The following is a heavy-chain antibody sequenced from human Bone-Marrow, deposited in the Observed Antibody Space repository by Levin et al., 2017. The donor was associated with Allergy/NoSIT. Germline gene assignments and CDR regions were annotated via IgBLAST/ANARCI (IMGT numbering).Heavy chain of an antibody. D-gene: IGHD3-16*01. CDR2: IKKDGSDK. V-gene: IGHV3-7*04. J-gene: IGHJ4*02. CDR3: VRDRRFEPYFDQ. CDR1: GFTFTDFW. Sequence: PGGSLRLSCAASGFTFTDFWMSWVRQAPGKGLEWVANIKKDGSDKYYVDSVRGRFTISRDNAKNSLYLQMNSLKAEDTAIYYCVRDRRFEPYFDQWGQGALVIVSS.